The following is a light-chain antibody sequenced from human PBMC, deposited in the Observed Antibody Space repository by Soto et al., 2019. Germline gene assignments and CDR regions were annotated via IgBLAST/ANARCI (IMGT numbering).Light chain of an antibody. V-gene: IGLV1-40*01. J-gene: IGLJ3*02. CDR3: QSYESSLSGWM. CDR1: SSNIGAGYD. CDR2: GNT. Sequence: QSVLTQPPSVSGAPGQRVTISCTGSSSNIGAGYDVHWYQQVPGTAPKLLIYGNTNRPSGVPDRFSASKSGTSASLAITGLQAEDEADYYCQSYESSLSGWMFGGGTQLTVL.